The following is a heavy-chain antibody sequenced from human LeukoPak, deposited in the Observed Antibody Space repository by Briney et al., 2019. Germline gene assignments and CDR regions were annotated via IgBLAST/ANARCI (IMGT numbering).Heavy chain of an antibody. D-gene: IGHD5-24*01. CDR2: ISYDGSNK. V-gene: IGHV3-30-3*01. CDR3: AREEVATHWYFDL. CDR1: GFTFSSYA. Sequence: GGSLRLSCAASGFTFSSYAMHWVRQAPGKGLEWVAVISYDGSNKYYADSVKGRFTISRDNSKNTLYPQMNSLRAEDTAVYYCAREEVATHWYFDLWGRGTLVTVSS. J-gene: IGHJ2*01.